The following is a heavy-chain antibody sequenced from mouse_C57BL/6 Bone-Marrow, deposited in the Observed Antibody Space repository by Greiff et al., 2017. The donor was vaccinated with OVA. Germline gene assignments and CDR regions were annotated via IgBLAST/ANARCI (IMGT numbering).Heavy chain of an antibody. CDR3: ARSVVEDY. CDR2: IDPSDSYT. CDR1: GYTFTNYW. J-gene: IGHJ2*01. Sequence: QVQLQQSGAELVKPGASVKLSCKASGYTFTNYWMQWVKQRPGQGLEWIGEIDPSDSYTNYNQKFKGKATLTVDTSSSTAYMQLSSLTSEDSAVYFCARSVVEDYWGQGTTLTVSS. D-gene: IGHD1-1*01. V-gene: IGHV1-50*01.